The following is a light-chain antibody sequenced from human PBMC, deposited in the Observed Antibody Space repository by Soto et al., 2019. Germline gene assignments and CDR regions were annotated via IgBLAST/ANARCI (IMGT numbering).Light chain of an antibody. CDR1: QGISSS. CDR2: EAS. V-gene: IGKV1-9*01. Sequence: IQLTQTQSSLSASIGDRFTITCLASQGISSSLAWYQQEPGKAPKLLIYEASTLQSGVPSRFSGRGSGTDFTLTISGLQPEDFATYYCQQLNSYPFTFGQGTLLEI. CDR3: QQLNSYPFT. J-gene: IGKJ5*01.